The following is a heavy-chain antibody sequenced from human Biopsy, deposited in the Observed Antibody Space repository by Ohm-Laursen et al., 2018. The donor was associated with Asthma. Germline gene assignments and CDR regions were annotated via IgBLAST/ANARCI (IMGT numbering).Heavy chain of an antibody. CDR3: ARLATRYSYGRIYYSYGMDV. D-gene: IGHD5-18*01. CDR1: GFTFSSYA. CDR2: ITHIYGIT. V-gene: IGHV1-69*13. Sequence: SVKVSCKPSGFTFSSYAFTWVRQAPGQGLEWLGGITHIYGITDYAQKFQGRLSITADGSTTTAYMELNSLTFEDTAVYFCARLATRYSYGRIYYSYGMDVWGQGTTVTVSS. J-gene: IGHJ6*02.